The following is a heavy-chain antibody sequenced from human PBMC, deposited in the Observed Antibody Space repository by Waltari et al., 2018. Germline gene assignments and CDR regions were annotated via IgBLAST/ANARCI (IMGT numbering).Heavy chain of an antibody. J-gene: IGHJ4*02. CDR2: IYHSGVT. D-gene: IGHD3-10*01. CDR3: ARSPRYGSGSDYFDY. CDR1: GYSISSGYY. V-gene: IGHV4-38-2*02. Sequence: QVQLQESGPGLVKPSETLSLTCTVSGYSISSGYYWGWIRQPPGKGLEWIGSIYHSGVTYSNPSLKIRVTISVDPSKNQFSLKLSSVTAADTAVYYCARSPRYGSGSDYFDYWGQGTLVTVSS.